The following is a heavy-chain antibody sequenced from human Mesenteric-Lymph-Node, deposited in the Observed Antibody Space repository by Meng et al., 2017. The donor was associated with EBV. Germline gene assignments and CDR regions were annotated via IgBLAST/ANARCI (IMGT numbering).Heavy chain of an antibody. J-gene: IGHJ5*02. CDR1: GGSISSGGYS. CDR3: ARLDSSGYYTGWFDP. CDR2: IYHSGST. D-gene: IGHD3-22*01. Sequence: LQRQEAGTGLVKPSQTLSLTCAGSGGSISSGGYSWSWIRQPPGKGLEWIGYIYHSGSTYYNPSLKSRVTISVDRSKNQFSLKLSSVTAADTAVYYCARLDSSGYYTGWFDPWGQGTLVTVFS. V-gene: IGHV4-30-2*01.